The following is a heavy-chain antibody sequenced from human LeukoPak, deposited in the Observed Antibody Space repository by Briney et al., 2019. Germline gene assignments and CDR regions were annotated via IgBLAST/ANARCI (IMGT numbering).Heavy chain of an antibody. J-gene: IGHJ4*02. CDR3: ARDEMLCTSTSCCAYF. V-gene: IGHV4-4*07. CDR1: GGSINSYY. CDR2: MYTSGST. D-gene: IGHD2-2*01. Sequence: SETLSLTCTVSGGSINSYYWNWMRQPAGKGLEWIGGMYTSGSTNYNPSLTSRVTMSVDTSKNQFSLSLISVTAADTAMYCCARDEMLCTSTSCCAYFWGQGTLVTASS.